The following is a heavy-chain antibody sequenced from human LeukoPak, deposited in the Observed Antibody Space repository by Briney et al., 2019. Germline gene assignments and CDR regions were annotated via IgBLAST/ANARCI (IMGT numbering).Heavy chain of an antibody. CDR2: ISSSGSYI. J-gene: IGHJ4*02. CDR3: AKSVGSYYDY. Sequence: GGSLGLSCAASGFTFSSYSVNWVRQAPGKGLEWVSSISSSGSYIYYADSVKGRFTISRDNSKNTLYLQMNSLRAEDTAVYYCAKSVGSYYDYWGQGTLVTVSS. CDR1: GFTFSSYS. V-gene: IGHV3-21*04. D-gene: IGHD3-10*01.